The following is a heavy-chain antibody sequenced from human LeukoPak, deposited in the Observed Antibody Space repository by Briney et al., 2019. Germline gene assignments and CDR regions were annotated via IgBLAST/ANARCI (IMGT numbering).Heavy chain of an antibody. CDR3: ARVSELRYDSSGYYYDYFDY. CDR2: IYYSGST. J-gene: IGHJ4*02. Sequence: SQTLSLTCAVSGGSISSGDYYWSWIRQPPGKGLEWIGYIYYSGSTYYNPSLKSRVTISVDTSKNQFSLKLSSVTAADTAVYYCARVSELRYDSSGYYYDYFDYWGQGTLVTVSS. CDR1: GGSISSGDYY. D-gene: IGHD3-22*01. V-gene: IGHV4-30-4*01.